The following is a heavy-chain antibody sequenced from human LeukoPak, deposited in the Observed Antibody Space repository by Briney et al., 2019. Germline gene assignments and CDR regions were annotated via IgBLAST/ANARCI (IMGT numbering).Heavy chain of an antibody. CDR1: GFTFSDHY. Sequence: PGGSLRLSCAASGFTFSDHYMDWVRQPPGKGLEWIGNIYYSGSTYYNLSLKSRVIISVDTSMNQFSLKLHSVTDADTAVYYCASWNVNTSNFDYWGQGTLVTVSS. V-gene: IGHV4-38-2*01. CDR3: ASWNVNTSNFDY. J-gene: IGHJ4*02. D-gene: IGHD1-1*01. CDR2: IYYSGST.